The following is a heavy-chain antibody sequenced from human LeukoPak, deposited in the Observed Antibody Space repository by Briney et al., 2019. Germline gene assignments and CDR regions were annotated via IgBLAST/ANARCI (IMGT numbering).Heavy chain of an antibody. CDR3: ARATYYYDSSGSHLGY. D-gene: IGHD3-22*01. Sequence: GGSLRLSCAASGFTFSSYAMHWVRQAPGKGLEWVAVISYDGSNKYYADSVKGRFTISRDNSKNTLYLQINSLRAEDTAVYYCARATYYYDSSGSHLGYWGQGTLVTVSS. V-gene: IGHV3-30-3*01. J-gene: IGHJ4*02. CDR1: GFTFSSYA. CDR2: ISYDGSNK.